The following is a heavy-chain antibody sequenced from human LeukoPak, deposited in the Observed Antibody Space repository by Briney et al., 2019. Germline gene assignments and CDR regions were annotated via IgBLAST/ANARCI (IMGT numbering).Heavy chain of an antibody. V-gene: IGHV3-7*01. CDR1: GFTFSSYW. CDR3: ATPLGGPSTTFDY. D-gene: IGHD3-16*01. J-gene: IGHJ4*02. CDR2: IKQDGSEK. Sequence: GGSLRLSCAASGFTFSSYWMSWVRQAPGKGLEWVANIKQDGSEKYYVDSVKGRFTISRDNAKNSLYLQMNSLRAEDTAVYYCATPLGGPSTTFDYWGQGTLVTVSS.